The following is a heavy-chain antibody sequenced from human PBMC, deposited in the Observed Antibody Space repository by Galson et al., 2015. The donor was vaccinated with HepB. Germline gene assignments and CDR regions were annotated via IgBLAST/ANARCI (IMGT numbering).Heavy chain of an antibody. CDR2: IYSGGST. CDR1: GFTVSSNY. CDR3: ARDRDERSRSDAFGI. Sequence: SLRLSCAASGFTVSSNYMSWVRQAPGKGLEWVSAIYSGGSTYYADSVKGRFTISRDNSKNTLYLQMNSLRAEDTAVYYCARDRDERSRSDAFGIWGQGTMVTVSS. D-gene: IGHD1-1*01. V-gene: IGHV3-53*01. J-gene: IGHJ3*02.